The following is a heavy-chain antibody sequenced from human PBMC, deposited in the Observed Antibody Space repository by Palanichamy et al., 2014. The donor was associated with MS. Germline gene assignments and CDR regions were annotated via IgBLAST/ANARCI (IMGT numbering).Heavy chain of an antibody. V-gene: IGHV3-7*01. J-gene: IGHJ4*02. Sequence: EVHLVESGGGLVQPGGSLRLSCAASAFTFSSYWMGWVRQAPGKGLEWVANIKEDGSDKYYVDSVKGRFTISRDNAKNSLYLQMNSLRVKDTAVYYCASGGVKAGDYWGQGTLVTVSS. CDR1: AFTFSSYW. CDR3: ASGGVKAGDY. D-gene: IGHD3-16*01. CDR2: IKEDGSDK.